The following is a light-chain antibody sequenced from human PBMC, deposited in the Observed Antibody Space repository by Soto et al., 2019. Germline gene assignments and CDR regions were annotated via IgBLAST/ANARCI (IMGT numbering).Light chain of an antibody. Sequence: QSALTQPASVSGCPGQSITISCTGTSSDVGGYDFVSWYQQHPGKAPNLMIYAGSQRPSGVSKRFSGSKSGNTASLTISGLQAEDEADYYCCSYAGSSTVLFGGGTKVTVL. J-gene: IGLJ2*01. CDR2: AGS. V-gene: IGLV2-23*01. CDR3: CSYAGSSTVL. CDR1: SSDVGGYDF.